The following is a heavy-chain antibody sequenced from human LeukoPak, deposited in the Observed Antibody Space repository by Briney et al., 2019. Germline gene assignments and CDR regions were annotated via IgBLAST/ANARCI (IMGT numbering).Heavy chain of an antibody. CDR2: ISGSADII. J-gene: IGHJ4*02. V-gene: IGHV3-23*01. CDR1: GFTFSSYA. CDR3: AKRKYYESGPSDF. D-gene: IGHD3-10*01. Sequence: PGGSPRLSCAASGFTFSSYAMSWVRQAPGKGLEWVSIISGSADIIYYADSVKGRFSISRDNSKNTLFLQMNSLRAEDAAIYYCAKRKYYESGPSDFWGQGTLVTVSS.